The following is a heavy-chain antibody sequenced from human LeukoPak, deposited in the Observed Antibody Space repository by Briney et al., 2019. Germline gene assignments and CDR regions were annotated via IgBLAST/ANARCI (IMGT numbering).Heavy chain of an antibody. CDR1: GGSISSYY. J-gene: IGHJ6*02. D-gene: IGHD5-18*01. CDR2: IYYSGST. V-gene: IGHV4-59*12. CDR3: ARAGQYSYGYSYFYYYGMDV. Sequence: SETLSLTCTVSGGSISSYYWSWIRQPPGKGLEWIGYIYYSGSTNYNPSLKSRVTISVDTSKNQFSLKLSSVTAADTAVYYCARAGQYSYGYSYFYYYGMDVWGQGTTVTVSS.